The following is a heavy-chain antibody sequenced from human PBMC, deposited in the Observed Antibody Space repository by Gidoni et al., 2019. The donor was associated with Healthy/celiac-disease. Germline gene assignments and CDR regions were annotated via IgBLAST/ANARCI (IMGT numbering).Heavy chain of an antibody. CDR3: ARPKGGGGFDY. D-gene: IGHD3-16*01. Sequence: EVQLVESGGGLVQPGGSLRLSCAASGFTFSSYSMNWVRQAPGKGLEWVSYISSSSSTIYYADSVKGRFTISRDNAKNSLYLQMNSLRAEDTAVYYCARPKGGGGFDYWGQGTLVTVSS. J-gene: IGHJ4*02. CDR2: ISSSSSTI. CDR1: GFTFSSYS. V-gene: IGHV3-48*01.